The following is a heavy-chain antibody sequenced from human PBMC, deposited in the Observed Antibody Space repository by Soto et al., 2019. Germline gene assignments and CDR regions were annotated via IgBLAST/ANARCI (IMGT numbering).Heavy chain of an antibody. CDR3: ARRAVGATNPIDY. CDR1: GGSISSYY. J-gene: IGHJ4*02. Sequence: PSETLSLTCTVSGGSISSYYWSWIRQPPGKGLEWIGYIYYSGSTNYNPSLKSRVTISVDTSKNQFSLKLSSVTAADTAVYYCARRAVGATNPIDYWGQGTLVTVSS. CDR2: IYYSGST. D-gene: IGHD1-26*01. V-gene: IGHV4-59*08.